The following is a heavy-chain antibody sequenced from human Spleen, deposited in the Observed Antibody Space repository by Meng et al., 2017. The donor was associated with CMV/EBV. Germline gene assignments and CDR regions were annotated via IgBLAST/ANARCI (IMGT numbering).Heavy chain of an antibody. Sequence: GGYYWSWIRQHPGKGLEWIGCMYYSGSTYYNPSLKSRVSISVDTSKNQFSLKLSSVTAADTAVYYCARARRDTGWYYSYYYYYGLDVWGQGTTVTSP. J-gene: IGHJ6*02. D-gene: IGHD6-19*01. V-gene: IGHV4-31*02. CDR3: ARARRDTGWYYSYYYYYGLDV. CDR1: GGYY. CDR2: MYYSGST.